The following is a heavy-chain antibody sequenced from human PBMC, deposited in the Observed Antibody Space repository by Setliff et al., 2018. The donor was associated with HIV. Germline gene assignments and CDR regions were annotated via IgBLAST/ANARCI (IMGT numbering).Heavy chain of an antibody. Sequence: GGSLRLSCAASGFTFNSYGIHWVRQAPGKGLEWVALIWYDASKKEYTDCVKGRINILRDDSKKTAYLQMNGLRDEDTAVYYCVKDVLKFWSGSGALDFWGPGTLVTVSS. CDR2: IWYDASKK. CDR3: VKDVLKFWSGSGALDF. CDR1: GFTFNSYG. V-gene: IGHV3-33*06. J-gene: IGHJ4*02. D-gene: IGHD3-3*01.